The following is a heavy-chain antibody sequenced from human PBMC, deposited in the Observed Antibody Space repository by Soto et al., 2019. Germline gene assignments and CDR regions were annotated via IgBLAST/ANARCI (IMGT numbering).Heavy chain of an antibody. CDR1: GYTFTNFA. D-gene: IGHD6-6*01. J-gene: IGHJ5*01. Sequence: ASVKVSCKTSGYTFTNFALSWVRQAPGQGLEWIGFVSANNGFTHFAQKFQGRVSVKTDTSTNTVYLDLRSLSSDDTAVYYCARGGAARQLDSWGQRTPVTVSS. V-gene: IGHV1-18*01. CDR2: VSANNGFT. CDR3: ARGGAARQLDS.